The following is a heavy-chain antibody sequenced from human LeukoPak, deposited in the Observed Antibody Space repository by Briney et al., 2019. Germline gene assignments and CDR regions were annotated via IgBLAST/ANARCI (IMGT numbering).Heavy chain of an antibody. CDR1: GGSISSSSYY. Sequence: SETLSLTCTVSGGSISSSSYYWGWLRQPPGKGLEWIGSIYYSGSTYYNPSLKSRVTISVDTSKNQFSLKLSSVTAADTAVYYCARDPEWVSSPPRRLYYYYYYMDVWGKGTTVTVSS. V-gene: IGHV4-39*07. CDR2: IYYSGST. D-gene: IGHD6-6*01. CDR3: ARDPEWVSSPPRRLYYYYYYMDV. J-gene: IGHJ6*03.